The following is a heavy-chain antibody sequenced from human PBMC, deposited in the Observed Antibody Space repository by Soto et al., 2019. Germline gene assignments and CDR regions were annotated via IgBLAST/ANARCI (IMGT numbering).Heavy chain of an antibody. V-gene: IGHV4-34*01. CDR2: INHSGST. J-gene: IGHJ3*02. CDR1: GGSFSGYY. CDR3: ARGIRGVIIQGAFDI. D-gene: IGHD3-10*01. Sequence: PSETLSLTCAVYGGSFSGYYWSWIRQPPGKGLEWIGEINHSGSTNYNPSLKRRVTISVDTSKNQFSLKLSSVTAADTAVYYYARGIRGVIIQGAFDIWGQGTMVTVSS.